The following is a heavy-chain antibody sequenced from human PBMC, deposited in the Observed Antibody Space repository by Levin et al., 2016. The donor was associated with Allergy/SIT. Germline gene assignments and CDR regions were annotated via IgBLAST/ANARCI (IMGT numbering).Heavy chain of an antibody. D-gene: IGHD4-17*01. CDR3: ARRADYGDYVFDY. V-gene: IGHV1-2*02. J-gene: IGHJ4*02. Sequence: WVRQAPGQGLEWMGWINPNSGGTNYAQKFQGRVTMTRDTSISTAYMELSRLRSDDTAVYYCARRADYGDYVFDYWGQGTLVTVSS. CDR2: INPNSGGT.